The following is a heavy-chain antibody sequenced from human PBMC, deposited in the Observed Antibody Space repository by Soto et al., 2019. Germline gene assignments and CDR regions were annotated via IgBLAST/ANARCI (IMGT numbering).Heavy chain of an antibody. CDR1: GYTLTCYY. CDR3: ARRGGRGIAARDAFDI. CDR2: INPSGGST. V-gene: IGHV1-46*01. Sequence: ASVKVSCKASGYTLTCYYIHWVRQSPGQGLEWMGIINPSGGSTSYAQKFQGRVTMTRDTSTSTVYMELSSLRSEDTAVFFCARRGGRGIAARDAFDIWGQGTMVTVSS. J-gene: IGHJ3*02. D-gene: IGHD6-6*01.